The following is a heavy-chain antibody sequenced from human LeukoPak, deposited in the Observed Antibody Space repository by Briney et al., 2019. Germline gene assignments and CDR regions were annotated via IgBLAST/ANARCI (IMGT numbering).Heavy chain of an antibody. Sequence: GGSLRLSCAASGFTFSSYAMHWVRQAPGKGLEWVAVISYDGSNKYYADSAKGRFTISRDNSKNTLYLQMNSLRAEDTAVYYCARGYYYDSSGFYLWDYWGQGTLVTVSS. CDR3: ARGYYYDSSGFYLWDY. D-gene: IGHD3-22*01. CDR2: ISYDGSNK. V-gene: IGHV3-30*04. CDR1: GFTFSSYA. J-gene: IGHJ4*02.